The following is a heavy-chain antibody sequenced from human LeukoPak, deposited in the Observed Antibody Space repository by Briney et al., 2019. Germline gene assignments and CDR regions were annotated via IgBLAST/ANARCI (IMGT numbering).Heavy chain of an antibody. J-gene: IGHJ4*02. CDR3: APDLSFRVVVVGGRTPY. D-gene: IGHD2-15*01. CDR2: VDPEDGET. Sequence: ASVKISCKASGYTFIDYHIHWVQQAPGKGLEWMGRVDPEDGETIYAEKFQGRVTITADTSTDTAYMELSSLRSEDTAVYYCAPDLSFRVVVVGGRTPYWGQGTLVTVSS. V-gene: IGHV1-69-2*01. CDR1: GYTFIDYH.